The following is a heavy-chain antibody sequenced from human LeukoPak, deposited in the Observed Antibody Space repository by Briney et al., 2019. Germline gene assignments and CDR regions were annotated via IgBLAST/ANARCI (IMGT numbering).Heavy chain of an antibody. J-gene: IGHJ4*02. D-gene: IGHD7-27*01. V-gene: IGHV4-34*01. Sequence: PSETLSLTCAVYGGSFSGYYWSWIRQPPGKGLEWIGEINHSGSTNYNPSLKSRVTISVDTSKNQFSLKLSSVTAADTAVYYCARRANLGYRYFDYWGQGTLVTVSS. CDR2: INHSGST. CDR3: ARRANLGYRYFDY. CDR1: GGSFSGYY.